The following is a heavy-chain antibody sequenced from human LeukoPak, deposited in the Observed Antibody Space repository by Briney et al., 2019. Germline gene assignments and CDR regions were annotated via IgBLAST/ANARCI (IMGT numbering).Heavy chain of an antibody. V-gene: IGHV4-39*01. D-gene: IGHD1-26*01. Sequence: SETLSLTCTVSGGSISSSSYYWGWIRQPPGKGLEWIGSIYYSGSTYYNPSLKSRVTISVDTSKNQFSLKLSSVTAADTAVYYCARHRAEIVGATKGGYNWFDPWGQGTLVTVSS. CDR1: GGSISSSSYY. J-gene: IGHJ5*02. CDR3: ARHRAEIVGATKGGYNWFDP. CDR2: IYYSGST.